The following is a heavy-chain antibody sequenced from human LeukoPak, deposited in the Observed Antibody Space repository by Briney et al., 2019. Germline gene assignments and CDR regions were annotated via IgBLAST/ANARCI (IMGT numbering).Heavy chain of an antibody. CDR2: VNHSGST. CDR3: ARDVDTAMVWASWFDP. Sequence: SETLSLTCAVYGGSISGYYWSWIRQPPGKGLEWIGEVNHSGSTNYNPSLKSRVTISVDTSKNQFSLKLSSVTAADTAVYYCARDVDTAMVWASWFDPWGQGTLVTVSS. D-gene: IGHD5-18*01. J-gene: IGHJ5*02. CDR1: GGSISGYY. V-gene: IGHV4-34*01.